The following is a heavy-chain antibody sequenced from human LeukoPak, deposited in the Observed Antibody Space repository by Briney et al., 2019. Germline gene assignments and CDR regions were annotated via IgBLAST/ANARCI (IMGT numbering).Heavy chain of an antibody. D-gene: IGHD3-10*01. Sequence: GASVEVSCKASGYTFTSYGISWVRQAPGQGLEWMGWISAYNGNTNYAQKLQGRVTMNTDTSTSTAYMELRSLGSDDAAVYYCARDHLRGAFDIWGQGTMVTVSS. CDR3: ARDHLRGAFDI. V-gene: IGHV1-18*01. J-gene: IGHJ3*02. CDR1: GYTFTSYG. CDR2: ISAYNGNT.